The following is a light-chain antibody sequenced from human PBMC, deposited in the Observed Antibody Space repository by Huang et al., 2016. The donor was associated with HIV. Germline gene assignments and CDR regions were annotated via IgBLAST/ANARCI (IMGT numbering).Light chain of an antibody. CDR3: HSSP. CDR1: QSISSW. J-gene: IGKJ1*01. Sequence: GDRVTITCRASQSISSWLAWYQQKPGKAPKLLIYDASSLESGVPSRFSGSGSGTEFTLTISSLQPDNFATDYCHSSPFGQGTKVEVK. CDR2: DAS. V-gene: IGKV1-5*01.